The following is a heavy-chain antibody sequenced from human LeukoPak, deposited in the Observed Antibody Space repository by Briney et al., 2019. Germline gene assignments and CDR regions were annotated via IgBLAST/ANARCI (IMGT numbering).Heavy chain of an antibody. CDR1: GYSISSGYY. CDR2: IYHSGST. Sequence: TSETLSLTCTVSGYSISSGYYWGWIRQPPGKGLEWIGSIYHSGSTYYNPSLKSRVTISVDTSKNQFSLKLSSVTAADTAVYYCARVGYCSGGSCYVNFDYWGQGTLVTVSS. J-gene: IGHJ4*02. D-gene: IGHD2-15*01. V-gene: IGHV4-38-2*02. CDR3: ARVGYCSGGSCYVNFDY.